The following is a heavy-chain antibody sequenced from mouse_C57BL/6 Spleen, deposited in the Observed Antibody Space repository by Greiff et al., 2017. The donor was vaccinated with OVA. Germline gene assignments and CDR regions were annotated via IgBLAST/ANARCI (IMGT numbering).Heavy chain of an antibody. J-gene: IGHJ4*01. D-gene: IGHD2-5*01. CDR3: ARGRSNSSYYAMDY. V-gene: IGHV1-52*01. Sequence: VQLKQPGAELVRPGSSVKLSCKASGYTFTSYWMHWVKQRPIQGLEWIGNIDPSDSETHYNQKFKDKATLTVDKSSSTAYMQLSSLTSEDSAVYYCARGRSNSSYYAMDYWGQGTSVTVSS. CDR2: IDPSDSET. CDR1: GYTFTSYW.